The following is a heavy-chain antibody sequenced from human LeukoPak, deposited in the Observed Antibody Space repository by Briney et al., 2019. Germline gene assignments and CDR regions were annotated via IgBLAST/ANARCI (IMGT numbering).Heavy chain of an antibody. V-gene: IGHV4-38-2*01. D-gene: IGHD2-15*01. CDR2: IFHSGST. CDR3: ARRYCSGGSCHPNDAFNV. CDR1: VYSIRSGYY. J-gene: IGHJ3*01. Sequence: SETLSLTCAVSVYSIRSGYYWGWIRQPPGKGLEWIGSIFHSGSTYYNPSLKSRVTISVDTSKNQFSLKLSSVTAADTAIYCCARRYCSGGSCHPNDAFNVWGQGTMVTVSS.